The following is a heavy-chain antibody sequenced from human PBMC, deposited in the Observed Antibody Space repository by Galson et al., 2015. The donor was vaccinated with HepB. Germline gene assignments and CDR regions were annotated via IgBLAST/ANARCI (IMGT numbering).Heavy chain of an antibody. CDR2: ISAYNGNT. J-gene: IGHJ6*02. CDR1: GYTFTSYG. Sequence: SVKVSCKASGYTFTSYGISWVRQAPGQGLEWMGWISAYNGNTNYAQKLQGRVTMTTDTSTSTAYMGLRSLRSDDTAVYYCAKKIAAAGTVYYYYYGMDVWGQGTTVTVSS. D-gene: IGHD6-13*01. CDR3: AKKIAAAGTVYYYYYGMDV. V-gene: IGHV1-18*04.